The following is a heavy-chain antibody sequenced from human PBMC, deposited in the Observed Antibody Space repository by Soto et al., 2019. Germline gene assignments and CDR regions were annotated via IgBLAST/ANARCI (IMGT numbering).Heavy chain of an antibody. V-gene: IGHV1-46*01. CDR3: ASAGYDILTGRYYYGMDV. J-gene: IGHJ6*02. CDR1: GYTFTSYY. Sequence: GASVKVSCKASGYTFTSYYMHWVRQAPGQGLEWMGIINPSGGSTSYAQKFQGRVTMTRDTSTSTVYMELSSLRSEDTAVYYCASAGYDILTGRYYYGMDVWGQGTTVTSP. CDR2: INPSGGST. D-gene: IGHD3-9*01.